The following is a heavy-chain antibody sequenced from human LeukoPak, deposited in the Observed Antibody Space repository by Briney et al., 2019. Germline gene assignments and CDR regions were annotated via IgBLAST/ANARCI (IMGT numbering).Heavy chain of an antibody. CDR2: ISYDGSNK. Sequence: GGSLRLSCAASGFTFSNAWMSWVRQAPGKGLEWVAVISYDGSNKYYADSAKGRFTISRDNSKNTLYLQMNSLRAEDTAVYYCARGSGVGATTFPFDPWGQGTLVTVSS. CDR3: ARGSGVGATTFPFDP. V-gene: IGHV3-30-3*01. CDR1: GFTFSNAW. D-gene: IGHD1-26*01. J-gene: IGHJ5*02.